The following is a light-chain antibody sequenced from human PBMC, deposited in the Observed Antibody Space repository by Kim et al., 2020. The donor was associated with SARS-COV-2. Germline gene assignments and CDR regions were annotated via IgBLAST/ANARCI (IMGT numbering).Light chain of an antibody. V-gene: IGKV3-20*01. CDR3: QQYGSSPWT. CDR1: QNISSTY. CDR2: GAS. J-gene: IGKJ1*01. Sequence: SPGERVTLSCRASQNISSTYLAWYQHKPCQAPRLLIFGASSRPTGIPDRFSGSGSGTDFTLTISRLEPEDFAVYYCQQYGSSPWTFGQGTKVDIK.